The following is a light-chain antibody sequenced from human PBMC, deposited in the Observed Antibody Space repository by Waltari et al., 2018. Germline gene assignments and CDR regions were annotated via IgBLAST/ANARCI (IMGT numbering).Light chain of an antibody. V-gene: IGLV2-14*01. J-gene: IGLJ3*02. Sequence: QSTLTQPASVSGSPGQAITIPCTGTSSDVGGYNYVSWYQQHPGKAPKLMIYDVSNRPSGVSYRFSGSKSGNTASLTISGLQAEDEADYFCSSYTTRSTWVFGGGTELTVL. CDR2: DVS. CDR1: SSDVGGYNY. CDR3: SSYTTRSTWV.